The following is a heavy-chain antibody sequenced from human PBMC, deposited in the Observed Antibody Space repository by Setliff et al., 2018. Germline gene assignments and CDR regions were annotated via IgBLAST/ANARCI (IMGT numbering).Heavy chain of an antibody. Sequence: PSETLSLTCTVSGGSISSQDWSWIRQPPGKGLEWIGYIYYSGSTYYNPSPKSRVTISVDTSKNQFSLKLSSVTAADTAVYYCARVALVVVIRNAFDIWGQGTMVTVSS. J-gene: IGHJ3*02. CDR2: IYYSGST. CDR1: GGSISSQD. D-gene: IGHD2-21*01. V-gene: IGHV4-59*11. CDR3: ARVALVVVIRNAFDI.